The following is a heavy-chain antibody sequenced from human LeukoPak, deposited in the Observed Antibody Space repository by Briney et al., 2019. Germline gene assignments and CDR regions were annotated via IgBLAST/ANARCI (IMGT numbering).Heavy chain of an antibody. V-gene: IGHV1-69*05. CDR1: GGTFSSYA. D-gene: IGHD5-12*01. J-gene: IGHJ4*02. Sequence: ASVKVSCKASGGTFSSYAISWVRQAPGQGLEWMGGIIPIFGTANYAQKFQGRVTMTRDTSISTAYMELNRLTSDDTAVYYCARDKYTGYETFDYWGQGTPVTVSS. CDR3: ARDKYTGYETFDY. CDR2: IIPIFGTA.